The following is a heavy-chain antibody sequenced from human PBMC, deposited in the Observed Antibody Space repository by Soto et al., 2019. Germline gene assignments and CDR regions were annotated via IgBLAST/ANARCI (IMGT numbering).Heavy chain of an antibody. CDR2: ISAYNGNT. Sequence: ASVKVSCKASGYTFTSYGISWVRQAPGQGLEWMGWISAYNGNTNYAQKLQGRVTMTTDTSTSTAYMELRSLRSDDTAVYYCARDRPTTIWFGELLSWGQGTLVTVSS. CDR1: GYTFTSYG. CDR3: ARDRPTTIWFGELLS. D-gene: IGHD3-10*01. J-gene: IGHJ5*02. V-gene: IGHV1-18*01.